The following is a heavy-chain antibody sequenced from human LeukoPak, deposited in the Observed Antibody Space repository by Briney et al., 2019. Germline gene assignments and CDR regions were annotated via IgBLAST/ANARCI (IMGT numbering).Heavy chain of an antibody. J-gene: IGHJ2*01. CDR1: GFTFSSYA. CDR2: ISGSGGST. V-gene: IGHV3-23*01. Sequence: PGGSLRLSCAASGFTFSSYAMSWVRQAPGEGLEWVSAISGSGGSTYYADSVKGRFTISRDNSKNTLYLQMNSLRAEDTAVYYCAKFDSSGWYFDLWGRGTLVTVSS. D-gene: IGHD6-19*01. CDR3: AKFDSSGWYFDL.